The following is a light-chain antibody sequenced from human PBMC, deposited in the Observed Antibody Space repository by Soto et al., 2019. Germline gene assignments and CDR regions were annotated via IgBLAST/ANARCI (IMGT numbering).Light chain of an antibody. CDR1: NYNMGAGYD. CDR3: QSYDRSLGGSA. V-gene: IGLV1-40*01. CDR2: GNT. Sequence: QSVLTQPPSVSGAPGQRVTISCTGSNYNMGAGYDVHWYQQLPGTAPKLLIYGNTNRPSGVPDRFSGSKSGTSASLAITGLQSDDEADYYCQSYDRSLGGSAFGEGTKVTVL. J-gene: IGLJ2*01.